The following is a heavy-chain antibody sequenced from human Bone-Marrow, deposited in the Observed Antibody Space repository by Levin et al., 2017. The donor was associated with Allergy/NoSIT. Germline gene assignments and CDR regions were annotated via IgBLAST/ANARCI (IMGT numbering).Heavy chain of an antibody. CDR2: ISDSSSHT. J-gene: IGHJ5*02. Sequence: GESLKISCAASGFTFSTSTMNWVRQAPGKGLEWVASISDSSSHTYYAGSVKGRFTISRDNAQSSLSLQMSGLEAGDTALYYCVKGDARESWGRGTLVTVSS. V-gene: IGHV3-21*06. CDR1: GFTFSTST. D-gene: IGHD3-10*01. CDR3: VKGDARES.